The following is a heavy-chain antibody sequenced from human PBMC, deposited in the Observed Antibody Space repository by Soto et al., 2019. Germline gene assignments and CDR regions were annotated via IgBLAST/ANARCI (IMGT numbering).Heavy chain of an antibody. D-gene: IGHD2-15*01. CDR3: ASGVVVAATNAFDI. CDR1: GGSISSGGYY. V-gene: IGHV4-31*03. CDR2: IYYSGST. Sequence: QVQLPESGPGLVTPSQTLSLTCTVSGGSISSGGYYWRWIRQHPGKGLEWIGYIYYSGSTYYNPSLKSRVTISVDTSKNQFSLKLSSVTAADTAVYYCASGVVVAATNAFDIWGQGTMVTVSS. J-gene: IGHJ3*02.